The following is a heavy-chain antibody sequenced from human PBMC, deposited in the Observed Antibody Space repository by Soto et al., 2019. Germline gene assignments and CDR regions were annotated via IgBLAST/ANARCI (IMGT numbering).Heavy chain of an antibody. CDR3: ARSNSGNYYEVFDY. CDR2: IYHSGSS. D-gene: IGHD1-26*01. Sequence: SETLSLTCAVSGGSISISIWWSWVRQPPGKGLEWIGEIYHSGSSNYNPSLKSRVTISVDKSKNQFSLKLSSVTAADTAVYYCARSNSGNYYEVFDYWGQGTLVTVSS. CDR1: GGSISISIW. V-gene: IGHV4-4*02. J-gene: IGHJ4*02.